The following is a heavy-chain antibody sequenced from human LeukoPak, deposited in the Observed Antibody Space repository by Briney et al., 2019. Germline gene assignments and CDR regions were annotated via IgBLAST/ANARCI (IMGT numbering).Heavy chain of an antibody. CDR1: GFTFSDYY. CDR2: ISGSGDST. CDR3: AKTRPLDSSSWSHGDY. V-gene: IGHV3-23*01. Sequence: PGGSLRLSCAASGFTFSDYYMSWIRQAPGKGLGWVSAISGSGDSTYYGDSVKGRFTISRDNSKNTLYLQMNSLRAEDTAVYYCAKTRPLDSSSWSHGDYWGQGTLVTVSS. J-gene: IGHJ4*02. D-gene: IGHD6-13*01.